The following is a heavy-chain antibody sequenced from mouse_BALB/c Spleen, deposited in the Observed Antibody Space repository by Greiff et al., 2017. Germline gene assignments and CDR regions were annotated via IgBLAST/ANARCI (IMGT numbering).Heavy chain of an antibody. J-gene: IGHJ4*01. V-gene: IGHV14-3*02. CDR2: IDPANGNT. D-gene: IGHD2-4*01. CDR1: GFNIKDTY. CDR3: ASAFYYDYEGWAMDY. Sequence: EVQLQQPGAELVKPGASVKLSCTASGFNIKDTYMHWVKQRPEQGLEWIGRIDPANGNTKYDPKFQGKATIPADTSSNTAYLQLSSLTSEDTAVYYCASAFYYDYEGWAMDYWGQGTSVTVSS.